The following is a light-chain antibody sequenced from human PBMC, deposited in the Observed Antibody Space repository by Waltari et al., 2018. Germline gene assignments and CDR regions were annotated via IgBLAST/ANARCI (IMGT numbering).Light chain of an antibody. CDR2: GVC. V-gene: IGKV3-15*01. CDR3: QQYNNWPPYT. Sequence: EIVMTQSPAPLSLSPGERATLSCRASQSVSSNLACYQQQPGPAHRLLIYGVCIRVTGSPARFSCSGSGTEFTLTISSLQSEDFAVYYCQQYNNWPPYTFGQGTKLEI. CDR1: QSVSSN. J-gene: IGKJ2*01.